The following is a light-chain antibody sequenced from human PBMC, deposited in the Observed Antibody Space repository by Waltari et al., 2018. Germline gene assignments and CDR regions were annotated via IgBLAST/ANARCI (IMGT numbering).Light chain of an antibody. J-gene: IGLJ2*01. CDR1: NTGMKS. CDR3: QVWDSSSDHPVV. Sequence: SYVLTQPPSVSVAPGQPARITCRGNNTGMKSVHWSQQKPGQAPVLVVYDDSDRPSGIPERFSGSNSGNTATLTISRVEAGDEADYYCQVWDSSSDHPVVFGGGTKLTVL. CDR2: DDS. V-gene: IGLV3-21*02.